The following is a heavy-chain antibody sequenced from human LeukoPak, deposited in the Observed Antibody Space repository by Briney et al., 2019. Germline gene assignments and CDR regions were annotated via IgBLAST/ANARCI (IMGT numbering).Heavy chain of an antibody. CDR1: GFTFSTYT. D-gene: IGHD6-19*01. Sequence: GGSLRLSCAASGFTFSTYTMNWIRQAPGKGLEWVSGSIGSGGSAFYADSVKGRFTISRDNAKNSLYLQMNSLRAEDTAVYYCARVIAVAGESYYYYGMDVWGQGTTVTVSS. CDR3: ARVIAVAGESYYYYGMDV. V-gene: IGHV3-48*04. CDR2: SIGSGGSA. J-gene: IGHJ6*02.